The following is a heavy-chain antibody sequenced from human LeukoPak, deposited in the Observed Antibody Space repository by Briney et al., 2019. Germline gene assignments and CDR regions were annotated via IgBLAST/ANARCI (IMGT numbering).Heavy chain of an antibody. CDR3: ARAYLLGEGPRTRWFDP. CDR2: ISGSGGST. V-gene: IGHV3-23*01. J-gene: IGHJ5*02. Sequence: GGSLRLSCAGSGFTFSSYAMSWVRQAPGKGLEWVSAISGSGGSTYYADSVKGRFTISRDNSKNTLYLQMNSLRAEDTAVYYCARAYLLGEGPRTRWFDPWGQGTLVTVSS. CDR1: GFTFSSYA. D-gene: IGHD3-16*01.